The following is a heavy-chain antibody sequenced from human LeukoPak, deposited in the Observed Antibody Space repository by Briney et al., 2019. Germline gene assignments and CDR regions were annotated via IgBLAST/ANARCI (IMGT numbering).Heavy chain of an antibody. Sequence: PSETLSLTCTVSGGSISSTGYYWTWVRRPAGKGLEWIGRIYPRGSTLYNPSLKSRVTLSVDTSKNQFSLRLSSVTAADTAGYFCARVYGGYIFNYYYYSRAFGGKGPTVTIPS. J-gene: IGHJ6*03. CDR3: ARVYGGYIFNYYYYSRAF. D-gene: IGHD5-12*01. CDR2: IYPRGST. V-gene: IGHV4-61*02. CDR1: GGSISSTGYY.